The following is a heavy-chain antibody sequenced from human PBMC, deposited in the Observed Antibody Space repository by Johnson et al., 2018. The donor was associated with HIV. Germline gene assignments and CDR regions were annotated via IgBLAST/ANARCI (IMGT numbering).Heavy chain of an antibody. J-gene: IGHJ3*02. V-gene: IGHV3-13*01. CDR2: IDRAGKT. Sequence: VQLVESGGGLVQPGRSLRLSCAASGFSIKDYAMHWVRQSTEKGLEWVSAIDRAGKTYYPGSVKGRFTISRETAKNSLYLQMNSLRVGDTAVYYCARAVAGTWFDIWGQGTMVTVSS. CDR3: ARAVAGTWFDI. D-gene: IGHD6-19*01. CDR1: GFSIKDYA.